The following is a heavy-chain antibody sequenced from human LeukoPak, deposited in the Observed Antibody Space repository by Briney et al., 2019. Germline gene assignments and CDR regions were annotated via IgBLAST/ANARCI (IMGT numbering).Heavy chain of an antibody. D-gene: IGHD2-15*01. J-gene: IGHJ4*02. V-gene: IGHV3-23*01. CDR2: IGGSDGST. CDR1: GFTFSSYA. CDR3: AKVVVAASWDQNFDY. Sequence: GGSLRLSCTGSGFTFSSYAMNWVRQAPGKGLEWVSAIGGSDGSTYYADSVKGRFTISRDNSKNTLYLQMNSLRAEDTVVYYCAKVVVAASWDQNFDYWGQGTLVTVSS.